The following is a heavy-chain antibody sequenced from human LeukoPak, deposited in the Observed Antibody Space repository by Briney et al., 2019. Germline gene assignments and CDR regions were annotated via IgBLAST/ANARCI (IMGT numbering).Heavy chain of an antibody. CDR2: INHSGST. CDR3: ARGSSRYSSGWYAHFDY. V-gene: IGHV4-34*01. J-gene: IGHJ4*02. CDR1: GGSFSGYY. Sequence: SEALSLTCAVYGGSFSGYYWSRIRQPPGKGLEWIGEINHSGSTNYNPSLKSRVTISVDTSKNQFSLKLSSVTAADTAVYYCARGSSRYSSGWYAHFDYWGQGTLVTVSS. D-gene: IGHD6-19*01.